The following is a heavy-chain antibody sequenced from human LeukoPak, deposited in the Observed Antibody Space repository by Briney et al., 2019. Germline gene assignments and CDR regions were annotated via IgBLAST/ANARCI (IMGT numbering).Heavy chain of an antibody. V-gene: IGHV4-39*07. J-gene: IGHJ4*02. CDR1: GGSISSSSYY. CDR3: ARYYYDSSGYYPKEYYFDY. CDR2: IYYSGST. D-gene: IGHD3-22*01. Sequence: SETLSLTCTVSGGSISSSSYYWGWIRQPPGKGLEWIGSIYYSGSTYYNPSLKSRVTISVDTSKNQFSLKLSSVTAADTAVYYCARYYYDSSGYYPKEYYFDYWGQGTLVTVSS.